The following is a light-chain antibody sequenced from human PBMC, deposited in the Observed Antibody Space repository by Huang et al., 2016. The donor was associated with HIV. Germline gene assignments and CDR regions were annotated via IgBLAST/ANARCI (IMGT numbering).Light chain of an antibody. CDR1: QGVRTN. CDR3: QQYNDWPPFT. CDR2: GAS. Sequence: VMTQSPASLSASPGARVTLSCRASQGVRTNLAWYQQKPGQAPTLLMFGASTRATGTPPRFSGSGSGTDFTLTITSLQSSDSAIYYCQQYNDWPPFTFGGGTKVEI. V-gene: IGKV3D-15*01. J-gene: IGKJ4*01.